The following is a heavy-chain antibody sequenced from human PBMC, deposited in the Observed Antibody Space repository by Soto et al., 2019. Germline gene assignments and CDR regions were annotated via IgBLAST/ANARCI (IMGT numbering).Heavy chain of an antibody. CDR3: ARELLGYSGSLNWFDP. V-gene: IGHV1-69*13. Sequence: ASVKVSCKASGGTFSSYAISWVRQAPGQGLEWMGGIIPIFGTANYAQKFQGRVTITADESTSTAYMELSSLRSEDTAVYYCARELLGYSGSLNWFDPWGQGTLVTVSS. D-gene: IGHD5-12*01. J-gene: IGHJ5*02. CDR1: GGTFSSYA. CDR2: IIPIFGTA.